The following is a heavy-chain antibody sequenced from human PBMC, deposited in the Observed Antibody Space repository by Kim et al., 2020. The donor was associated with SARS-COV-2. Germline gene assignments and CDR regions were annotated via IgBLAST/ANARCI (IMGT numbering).Heavy chain of an antibody. Sequence: GGSLRLSCAASGFTFSSYDMHWVRHATGKGLELVSAIGTAGDTYSPGSVKGRFTISRANAKNSLYLHMNILRAGDTAVYYCARGNPYGDYYYYGVDVWGQGTTVTVSS. J-gene: IGHJ6*02. V-gene: IGHV3-13*01. CDR1: GFTFSSYD. D-gene: IGHD4-17*01. CDR3: ARGNPYGDYYYYGVDV. CDR2: IGTAGDT.